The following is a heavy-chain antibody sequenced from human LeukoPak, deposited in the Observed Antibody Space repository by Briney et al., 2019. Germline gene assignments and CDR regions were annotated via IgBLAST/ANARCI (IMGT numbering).Heavy chain of an antibody. CDR1: GYTFTRYY. CDR3: ARRSMTTVDY. D-gene: IGHD4-11*01. J-gene: IGHJ4*02. CDR2: INPSGGST. V-gene: IGHV1-46*01. Sequence: GASVKVSCKPSGYTFTRYYMHWVRQAPGQGLEWMGIINPSGGSTSYAQKFQGRVTMTRDTSTSTVYMELSSLRSEDTAVYYCARRSMTTVDYWGQGTLVTVSS.